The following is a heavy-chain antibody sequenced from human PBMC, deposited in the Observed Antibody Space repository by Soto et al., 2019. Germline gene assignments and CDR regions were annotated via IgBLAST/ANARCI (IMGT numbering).Heavy chain of an antibody. V-gene: IGHV4-39*01. CDR3: ATHPFSSLVTPFWYFDL. CDR1: GASVTRSPYY. Sequence: QLHLQEAGPGLVKPSETLSLTCRVSGASVTRSPYYWGWVRQSPGTALERIGSVYYRGNTYFTPSLLSRVSMSVDSSKSGFSLTPVSLPARQAAVYVGATHPFSSLVTPFWYFDLWCRGALVTGSS. CDR2: VYYRGNT. J-gene: IGHJ2*01. D-gene: IGHD3-16*02.